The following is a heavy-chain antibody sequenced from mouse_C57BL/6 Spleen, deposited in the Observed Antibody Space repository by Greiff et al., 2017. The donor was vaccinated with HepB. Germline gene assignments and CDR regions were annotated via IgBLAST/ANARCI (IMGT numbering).Heavy chain of an antibody. CDR3: ARYGYYVGLWYFDV. J-gene: IGHJ1*03. V-gene: IGHV1-59*01. CDR1: GYTFTSYW. CDR2: IDPSDSYT. D-gene: IGHD2-3*01. Sequence: QVQLQQPGAELVRPGTSVKLSCKASGYTFTSYWMHWVKQRPGQGLEWIGVIDPSDSYTNYNQKFKGKATLTVDTSSSTAYMQLSSLTSEDSAVYYCARYGYYVGLWYFDVWGTGTTVTVSS.